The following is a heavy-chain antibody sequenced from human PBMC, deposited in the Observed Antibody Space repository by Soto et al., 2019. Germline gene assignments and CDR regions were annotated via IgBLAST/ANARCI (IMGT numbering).Heavy chain of an antibody. Sequence: QVQLQESGPGLVKPSQTLSLTCTVSGGSITSNDYYWNWIRQPPGKGLEWVGHIYYSGTTYYNPSLKSRVTISVDRSKNQFSLKLYSVTAADRAVYFCARGGIPPSGEFDSWGQGTLVTVSS. J-gene: IGHJ5*01. CDR2: IYYSGTT. D-gene: IGHD3-10*01. CDR1: GGSITSNDYY. V-gene: IGHV4-30-4*01. CDR3: ARGGIPPSGEFDS.